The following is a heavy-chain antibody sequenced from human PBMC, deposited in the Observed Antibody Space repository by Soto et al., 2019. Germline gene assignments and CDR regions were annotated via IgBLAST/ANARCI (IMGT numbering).Heavy chain of an antibody. J-gene: IGHJ6*02. D-gene: IGHD3-10*01. CDR3: ARDLRFRGFYGMDV. CDR2: IYYTGSI. CDR1: GGSISSGGYY. Sequence: QVKLQASGPGLVKPSQTLSLTCTVSGGSISSGGYYWSWIRQHQGKGLEWIGYIYYTGSIYYNPFLKSRVTISVDTSKNQFSLKLSSVTAADTAVYYCARDLRFRGFYGMDVWGQGTTVTVSS. V-gene: IGHV4-31*03.